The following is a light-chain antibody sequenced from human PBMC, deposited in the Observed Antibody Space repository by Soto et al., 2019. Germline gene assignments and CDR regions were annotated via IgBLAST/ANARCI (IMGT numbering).Light chain of an antibody. J-gene: IGKJ3*01. CDR1: QSVSSSY. CDR3: QQYGSSPPVT. CDR2: GAS. Sequence: EIVLTQSPGTLSLSPGERATLSCRASQSVSSSYLAWYQQKPGQAPRLLIYGASSRATGIPDRFSGSGSGTEVTHTISRLEPEDCAVYYCQQYGSSPPVTFGPGTKVDIK. V-gene: IGKV3-20*01.